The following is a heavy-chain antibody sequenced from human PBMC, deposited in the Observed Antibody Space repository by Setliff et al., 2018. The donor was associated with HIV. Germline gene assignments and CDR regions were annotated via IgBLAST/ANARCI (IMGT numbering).Heavy chain of an antibody. D-gene: IGHD2-2*01. V-gene: IGHV4-59*11. CDR1: YGSISGHY. CDR3: ARASSDIPGVDSNYFDD. CDR2: IHHSGGT. J-gene: IGHJ4*02. Sequence: PSETLSLTCTVSYGSISGHYWTWIRQPPGKGLEWIGYIHHSGGTQYNPSLMSRLTMSVDSSKNQFSLSLSSVTAADTAVYYCARASSDIPGVDSNYFDDWGQGTPVTVSS.